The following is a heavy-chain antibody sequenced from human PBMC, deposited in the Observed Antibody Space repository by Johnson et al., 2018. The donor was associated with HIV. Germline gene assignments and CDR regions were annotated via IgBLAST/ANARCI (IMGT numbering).Heavy chain of an antibody. CDR1: GFTFSDYY. D-gene: IGHD6-6*01. CDR2: ISSSGSTI. V-gene: IGHV3-11*04. J-gene: IGHJ3*02. CDR3: ATSQSGAFDI. Sequence: VQLVESGGGLVQPGGSLRLSCAASGFTFSDYYMSWIRQAPGKGLEWVSYISSSGSTIYYADSVKGRFTISRDNSKKMVNLQMNSLRAEDTAVYYCATSQSGAFDIWGQGTKVTVSS.